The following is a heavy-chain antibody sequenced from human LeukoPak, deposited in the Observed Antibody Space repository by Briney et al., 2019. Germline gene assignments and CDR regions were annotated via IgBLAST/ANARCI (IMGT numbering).Heavy chain of an antibody. CDR2: MNPNSGNT. Sequence: ASVKVSCKASGYTFASYDINWVRQATGQGLEWMGWMNPNSGNTGYAQKFQGRVTMTRNTSISTAYMELSSLRPEDTAVYYCARGAMVRGRANWFDPWGQGTLVTVSS. D-gene: IGHD3-10*01. CDR3: ARGAMVRGRANWFDP. CDR1: GYTFASYD. V-gene: IGHV1-8*01. J-gene: IGHJ5*02.